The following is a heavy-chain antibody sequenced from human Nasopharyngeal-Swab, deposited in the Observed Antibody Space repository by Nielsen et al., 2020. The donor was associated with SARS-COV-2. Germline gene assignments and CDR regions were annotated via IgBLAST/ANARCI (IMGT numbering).Heavy chain of an antibody. D-gene: IGHD3-10*01. Sequence: LSLTCAASGFTFSSYEMNWVRQAPGKGLEWVSYISSSGSTIYYADSVKGRFTISRDNAKNSLYLQMNSLRAEDTAVYYCARNSAGWFGQLYYYYGMDVWGQGTTVTVSS. CDR1: GFTFSSYE. CDR3: ARNSAGWFGQLYYYYGMDV. J-gene: IGHJ6*02. V-gene: IGHV3-48*03. CDR2: ISSSGSTI.